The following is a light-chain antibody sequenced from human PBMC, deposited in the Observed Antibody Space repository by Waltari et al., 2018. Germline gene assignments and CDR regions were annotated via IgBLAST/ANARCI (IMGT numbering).Light chain of an antibody. CDR2: DVT. J-gene: IGLJ1*01. V-gene: IGLV2-14*03. CDR3: CSYTSSDSYV. Sequence: QSALTQPASVAGSAGQSITITCTGTRSDIGAEDFVLWYQQHPGKAPKVVISDVTNRPSGASHRFSASKSGNTASLTISALQAEDEADYYCCSYTSSDSYVFGPGTKVTV. CDR1: RSDIGAEDF.